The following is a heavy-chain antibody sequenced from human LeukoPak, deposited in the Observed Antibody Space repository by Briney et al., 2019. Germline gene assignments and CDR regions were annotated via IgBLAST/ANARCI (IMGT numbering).Heavy chain of an antibody. CDR1: GLTFSNAW. Sequence: VGTLRLSCAASGLTFSNAWMSWVRHAPGKGQEWGGRIKSKTDAGTTDYPEPVKGRFTISRDDSTKTLYLQMNSLKPEDTALYYCAAVSVDYGDSSFDFWGQGTLVTVSS. CDR2: IKSKTDAGTT. CDR3: AAVSVDYGDSSFDF. V-gene: IGHV3-15*01. D-gene: IGHD4-17*01. J-gene: IGHJ4*02.